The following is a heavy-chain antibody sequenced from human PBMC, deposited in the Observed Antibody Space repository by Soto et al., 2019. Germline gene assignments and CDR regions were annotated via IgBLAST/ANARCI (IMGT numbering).Heavy chain of an antibody. V-gene: IGHV3-7*03. CDR1: GFTFSSHW. Sequence: EVQLVESGGALVQPGGSLRLSCATAGFTFSSHWMFWVRQAPGKGLEWVANINQDGSKKYYVDSVKGRFTISRDNGKNSLFLQMNTLRAEDTAVYYCAEGTTGWGQGTLVTVSS. CDR3: AEGTTG. CDR2: INQDGSKK. D-gene: IGHD3-10*01. J-gene: IGHJ4*02.